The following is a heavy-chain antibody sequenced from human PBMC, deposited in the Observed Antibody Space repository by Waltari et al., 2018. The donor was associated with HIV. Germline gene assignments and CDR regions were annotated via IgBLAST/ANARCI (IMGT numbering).Heavy chain of an antibody. V-gene: IGHV1-24*01. CDR3: ATNEYGPDYYYGMDV. J-gene: IGHJ6*02. Sequence: QVHLVQSGTEVKKPGASVKVSCKISGYTLTDLSIHWVRQAPGKELEWVGRFDTENGEARYAQKLQGRVTMTEDTSTDTAYMELSSLRSEDTAVYYCATNEYGPDYYYGMDVWGQGTTVTVSS. CDR1: GYTLTDLS. D-gene: IGHD1-1*01. CDR2: FDTENGEA.